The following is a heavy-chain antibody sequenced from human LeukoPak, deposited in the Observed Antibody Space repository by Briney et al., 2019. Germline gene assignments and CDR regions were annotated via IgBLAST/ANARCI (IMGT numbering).Heavy chain of an antibody. Sequence: PSETLSLTCTVSGGSISSSSYYWGWIRQPPGKGLEWIGEINHSGSTNYNPSLKSRVTISVDTSKNQFSLKLSSVTAADTAVYYCARALGNWNRSRWFDPWGQGTLVTVSS. CDR2: INHSGST. CDR1: GGSISSSSYY. J-gene: IGHJ5*02. V-gene: IGHV4-39*07. CDR3: ARALGNWNRSRWFDP. D-gene: IGHD1-1*01.